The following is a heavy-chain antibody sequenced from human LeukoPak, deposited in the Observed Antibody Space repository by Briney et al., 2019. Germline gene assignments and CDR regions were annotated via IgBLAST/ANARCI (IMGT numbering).Heavy chain of an antibody. CDR1: GGSISRYY. CDR3: AREGSYSSSSPFDY. V-gene: IGHV4-59*01. Sequence: PSETLSLTCTVSGGSISRYYWSWLRQPPGKGLEWIGYIYYSGSTNYNPSLKSRVTISVDTSKNQFSLKLSSVTAADTAVYYCAREGSYSSSSPFDYWGQGTLVTVSS. D-gene: IGHD6-6*01. J-gene: IGHJ4*02. CDR2: IYYSGST.